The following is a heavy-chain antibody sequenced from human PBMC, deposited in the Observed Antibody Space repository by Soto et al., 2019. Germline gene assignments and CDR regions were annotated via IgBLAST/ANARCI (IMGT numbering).Heavy chain of an antibody. J-gene: IGHJ4*02. Sequence: SETLSLTCTVSGGSISSSSYYWGWIRQPPGKGLEWIGSIYYSGSTYYNPSLKSRVTISVDTSKNQFSLKLSSVTAADTAVYYCARHEEWEASYYFDYWGQGTLVTVSS. CDR1: GGSISSSSYY. D-gene: IGHD1-26*01. CDR2: IYYSGST. CDR3: ARHEEWEASYYFDY. V-gene: IGHV4-39*01.